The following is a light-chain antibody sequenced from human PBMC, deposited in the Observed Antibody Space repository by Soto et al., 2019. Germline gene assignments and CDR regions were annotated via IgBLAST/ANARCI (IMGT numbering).Light chain of an antibody. CDR3: QQYGTSPPST. J-gene: IGKJ5*01. V-gene: IGKV3-20*01. Sequence: EIVLTQSPGTLSLSQGERATLSCRASQSVSSSYLAWYQQKPGQAPRLLINGASSRATGIPDRFSGSGSGTDFTLTISRLEPEDFAVYYCQQYGTSPPSTFGQGTRLEIK. CDR2: GAS. CDR1: QSVSSSY.